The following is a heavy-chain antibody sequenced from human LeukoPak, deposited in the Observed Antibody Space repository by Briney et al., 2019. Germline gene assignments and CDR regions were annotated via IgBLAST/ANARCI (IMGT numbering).Heavy chain of an antibody. D-gene: IGHD2-8*01. V-gene: IGHV4-31*03. J-gene: IGHJ6*02. CDR2: IYYSGST. CDR3: ARDFPDEWYYYGMDV. Sequence: SETLSLTCTVSGGSISSGGYYWSWIRQHPGKGLEWIGYIYYSGSTYYNPSLKSRVTISVDTSKNQFSPKLSSVAAADTAVYSCARDFPDEWYYYGMDVGGQGPTVPVSS. CDR1: GGSISSGGYY.